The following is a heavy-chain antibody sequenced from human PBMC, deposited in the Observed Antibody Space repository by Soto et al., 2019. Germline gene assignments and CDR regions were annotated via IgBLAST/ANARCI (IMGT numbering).Heavy chain of an antibody. CDR2: IYYSGST. J-gene: IGHJ5*02. Sequence: KSSETLSLTCTVSGGSIISYYWSWIRQPPGKGLEWIGYIYYSGSTNYNPSLKSRVTISVDTSKNQFSLKLSSVTAADTAVYYCARAGGYSYGRRNWFDPWGQGTLVTVSS. CDR1: GGSIISYY. D-gene: IGHD5-18*01. CDR3: ARAGGYSYGRRNWFDP. V-gene: IGHV4-59*01.